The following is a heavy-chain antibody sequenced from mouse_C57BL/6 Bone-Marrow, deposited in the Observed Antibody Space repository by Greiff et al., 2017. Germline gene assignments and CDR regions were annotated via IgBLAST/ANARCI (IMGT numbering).Heavy chain of an antibody. CDR2: IYPGDGDT. J-gene: IGHJ3*01. CDR3: ARNYYGSTFAY. V-gene: IGHV1-82*01. D-gene: IGHD1-1*01. Sequence: QVQLQQSGPELVKPGASGKISRKASGYAFSSSWMNWVKQRPGKGLEWIGRIYPGDGDTNYNGKFKGKATLTADKASSTAYMQLSSLTSEDSAVYFCARNYYGSTFAYWGQGTLVTVSA. CDR1: GYAFSSSW.